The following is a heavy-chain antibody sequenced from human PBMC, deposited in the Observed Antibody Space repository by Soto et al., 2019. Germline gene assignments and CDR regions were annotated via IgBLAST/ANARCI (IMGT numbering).Heavy chain of an antibody. V-gene: IGHV3-21*06. CDR1: GFTFSSFV. CDR3: VSEKDTYGPMVFES. Sequence: DVQMVESGGGLVKPGGSLRLSCAASGFTFSSFVMHWVRQAPGKGLEWVSSITSDSGSIYYGDSVKGRFTISRDNAKNFLSLQMSNLGAEDTAVYYCVSEKDTYGPMVFESWGQGTLVTVSS. D-gene: IGHD5-18*01. CDR2: ITSDSGSI. J-gene: IGHJ4*02.